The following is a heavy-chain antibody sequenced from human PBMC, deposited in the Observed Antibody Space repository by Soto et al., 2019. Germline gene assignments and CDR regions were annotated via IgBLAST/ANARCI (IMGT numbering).Heavy chain of an antibody. D-gene: IGHD2-15*01. CDR2: ISYDGSHN. CDR3: ASDLSHCSGGGCYSFTGADV. V-gene: IGHV3-30*09. J-gene: IGHJ6*02. Sequence: QVQLVESGGDVVQPGRSLRLSCAASEFTFSNYAMHWVRQAPGKGLEWVAIISYDGSHNFYADSVKGRFAISRGNSKNTLFLQMNSLRAEDTAIYYCASDLSHCSGGGCYSFTGADVWGQGTTVTISS. CDR1: EFTFSNYA.